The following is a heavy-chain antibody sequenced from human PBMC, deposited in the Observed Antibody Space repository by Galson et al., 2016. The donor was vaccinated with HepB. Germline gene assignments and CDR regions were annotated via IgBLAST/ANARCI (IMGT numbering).Heavy chain of an antibody. CDR1: GYTFTSYG. V-gene: IGHV1-18*01. J-gene: IGHJ6*02. CDR3: ARDIVLMVFSADYYYYGMDV. CDR2: ISGYNGNT. D-gene: IGHD2-8*01. Sequence: SVKVSCKASGYTFTSYGISWVRLAPGQGLEWMGWISGYNGNTNYARKFQGRVTLTTNTSTSTAYMELRSLRSDDTAVYYCARDIVLMVFSADYYYYGMDVWGRGTTVTVSS.